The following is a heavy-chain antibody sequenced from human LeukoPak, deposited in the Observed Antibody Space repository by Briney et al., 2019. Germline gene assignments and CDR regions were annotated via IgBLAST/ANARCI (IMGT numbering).Heavy chain of an antibody. CDR1: GGSISSSSYY. V-gene: IGHV4-39*07. CDR2: IYYSGST. D-gene: IGHD6-19*01. CDR3: ANNLPGAVAGTDY. J-gene: IGHJ4*02. Sequence: PSETLSLTCTVSGGSISSSSYYWGWIRQPPGKGLEWIGSIYYSGSTYYNPSLKSRVTISVDTSKNQFSLKLSSVTAADTAVYYYANNLPGAVAGTDYWGQGTLVTVSS.